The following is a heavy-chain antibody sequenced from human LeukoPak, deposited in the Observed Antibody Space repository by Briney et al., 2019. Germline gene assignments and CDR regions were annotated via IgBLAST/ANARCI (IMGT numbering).Heavy chain of an antibody. CDR3: AKDLTSGGSLFDY. V-gene: IGHV3-23*01. CDR2: ISGGGGST. CDR1: GFTFSSYA. Sequence: GGSLRLSCAASGFTFSSYAMSWVRQAPGKGLEWVSAISGGGGSTYYADSVKGRFTISRDNSRNTLYLQMNSLRAEDTAVYCCAKDLTSGGSLFDYWGQGTLVTVSS. J-gene: IGHJ4*02. D-gene: IGHD2-15*01.